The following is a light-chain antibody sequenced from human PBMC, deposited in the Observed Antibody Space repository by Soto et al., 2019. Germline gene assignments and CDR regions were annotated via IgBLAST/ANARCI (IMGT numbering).Light chain of an antibody. Sequence: QCVLTQPPSASGTPGQRVTISCCCIRSNIVSNTATWYQQHTGTATQLVIYSNYDRPSGVPDRFSGSTSGTSASQLIRGLQSEDEADYYCASWDDILNGYVFGGGTKLTVL. CDR3: ASWDDILNGYV. CDR2: SNY. CDR1: RSNIVSNT. V-gene: IGLV1-44*01. J-gene: IGLJ1*01.